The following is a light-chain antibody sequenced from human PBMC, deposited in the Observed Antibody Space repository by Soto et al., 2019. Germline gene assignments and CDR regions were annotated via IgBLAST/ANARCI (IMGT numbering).Light chain of an antibody. CDR1: SSDVGGYND. V-gene: IGLV2-14*01. CDR2: DVS. Sequence: QSVLTQPASVSGSPGQSITLSCTGTSSDVGGYNDVSWYQQHPGKAPKLMIYDVSNRPSGVSNRFSGSKSGNTASLTISGLQAEDEADYYCSSYTISSISVVFGGGTKLTVL. J-gene: IGLJ2*01. CDR3: SSYTISSISVV.